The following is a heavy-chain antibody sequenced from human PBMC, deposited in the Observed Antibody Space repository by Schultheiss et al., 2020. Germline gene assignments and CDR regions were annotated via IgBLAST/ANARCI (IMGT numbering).Heavy chain of an antibody. CDR1: GYTFTSYG. J-gene: IGHJ6*02. V-gene: IGHV1-18*01. CDR3: ARIAVAFHLYGMDV. D-gene: IGHD6-19*01. Sequence: ASVKVSCRASGYTFTSYGISWVRQAPGQGLEWMGWISAYNGNTNYAQKLQGRVTMTTDTSTSTAYMELRSLRSDDTAVYYCARIAVAFHLYGMDVWGQGTTVTVSS. CDR2: ISAYNGNT.